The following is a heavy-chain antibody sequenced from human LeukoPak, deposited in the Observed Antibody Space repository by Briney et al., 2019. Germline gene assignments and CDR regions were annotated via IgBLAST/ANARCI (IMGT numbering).Heavy chain of an antibody. V-gene: IGHV1-3*03. CDR1: TSTFSTYA. J-gene: IGHJ4*02. CDR2: ISTGNGNT. CDR3: AREKYYRIGRFDRAYLDD. Sequence: GASVKVSCKASTSTFSTYAIHWVRQAPGQGLEWMGWISTGNGNTRYSKAFQDRVTISRDTSASTVYMELRGLRSEDMAVYFCAREKYYRIGRFDRAYLDDWGQGTLVTVSS. D-gene: IGHD3-10*01.